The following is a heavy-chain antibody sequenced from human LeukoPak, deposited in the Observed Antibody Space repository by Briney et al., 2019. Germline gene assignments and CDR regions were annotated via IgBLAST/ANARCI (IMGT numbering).Heavy chain of an antibody. CDR1: GYTFTNSY. D-gene: IGHD3-22*01. V-gene: IGHV1-46*01. J-gene: IGHJ3*02. CDR3: ARDPVIVVDTTGAFDT. CDR2: VNPSDGNT. Sequence: ASVKVSCKASGYTFTNSYPHWVRQAPGEGLEYMGMVNPSDGNTNYAQKFQGRVTMTRDTSTSTVYMELSSLRSEDTAVYYCARDPVIVVDTTGAFDTWGQGTMVTVSS.